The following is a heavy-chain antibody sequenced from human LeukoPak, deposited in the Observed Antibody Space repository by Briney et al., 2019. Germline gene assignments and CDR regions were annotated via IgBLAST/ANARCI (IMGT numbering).Heavy chain of an antibody. V-gene: IGHV3-21*01. CDR3: ASPSHYYDSSGYYTRTLDYGMDV. CDR1: GFTFSSHA. Sequence: GSLRLSCAASGFTFSSHAMNWVRQAPGKGLEWVSSISSSSSYIYYADSVKGRFTISRDNAKNSLYLQMNSLRAEDTAVYYCASPSHYYDSSGYYTRTLDYGMDVWGQGTTVTVSS. D-gene: IGHD3-22*01. J-gene: IGHJ6*02. CDR2: ISSSSSYI.